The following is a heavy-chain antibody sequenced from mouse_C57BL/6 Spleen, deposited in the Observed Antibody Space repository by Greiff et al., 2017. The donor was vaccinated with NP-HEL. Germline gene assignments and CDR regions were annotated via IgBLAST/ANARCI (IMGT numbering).Heavy chain of an antibody. Sequence: QLPPPLTELVKPGASVKLSCKASGYTFTSYWMHWVKQRPGQGLEWIGNITPSNGGTNYNEKFKSKATLTVDKSSSTAYMLLSSLTSEDSAVYSCEREAYYAPFAYWGQGTLVTVSA. V-gene: IGHV1-53*01. CDR1: GYTFTSYW. CDR3: EREAYYAPFAY. D-gene: IGHD2-10*01. J-gene: IGHJ3*01. CDR2: ITPSNGGT.